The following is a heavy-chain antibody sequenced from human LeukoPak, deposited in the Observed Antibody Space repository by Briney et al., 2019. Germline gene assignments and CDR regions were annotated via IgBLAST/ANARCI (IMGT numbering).Heavy chain of an antibody. CDR3: ARDLLEAPSFLEWLPQYYFDY. V-gene: IGHV3-21*06. J-gene: IGHJ4*02. CDR1: GITFSSYS. CDR2: ISSSSSSI. D-gene: IGHD3-3*01. Sequence: PGGSLRLSCAVSGITFSSYSMNWVRQAPGKGLEWVSSISSSSSSIYYADSVKGRFSISRDNAKNSLYLQMNSLRAEDTAVYYCARDLLEAPSFLEWLPQYYFDYWGQGTLVTVSS.